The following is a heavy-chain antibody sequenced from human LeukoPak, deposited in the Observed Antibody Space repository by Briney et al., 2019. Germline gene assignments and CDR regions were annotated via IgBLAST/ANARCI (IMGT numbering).Heavy chain of an antibody. D-gene: IGHD3-9*01. J-gene: IGHJ3*02. Sequence: ASVKVSCKASGYTFTGYYMHWVRQSPGQGLEWRGWINPSSGGTNYAQKFQGRVAMTRDTSISTAYMELSRLRSDDTAVYYCARGSNDILTGSITQRGAFDIWGQGTMVTVSS. V-gene: IGHV1-2*02. CDR2: INPSSGGT. CDR3: ARGSNDILTGSITQRGAFDI. CDR1: GYTFTGYY.